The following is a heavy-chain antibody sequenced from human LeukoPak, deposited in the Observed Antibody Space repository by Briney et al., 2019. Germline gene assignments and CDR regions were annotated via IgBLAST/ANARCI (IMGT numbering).Heavy chain of an antibody. D-gene: IGHD2-2*01. J-gene: IGHJ4*02. CDR3: IIVPVATGVDY. V-gene: IGHV1-46*01. CDR2: ISPSGGST. CDR1: GYTFTSYY. Sequence: ASVKVSCKASGYTFTSYYMHWVRQAPGQGLEWMGIISPSGGSTSYAQKFQGRVTMTRDTSTSTVYMELSSLRSEDTAVYYCIIVPVATGVDYWGQGTLVTVSS.